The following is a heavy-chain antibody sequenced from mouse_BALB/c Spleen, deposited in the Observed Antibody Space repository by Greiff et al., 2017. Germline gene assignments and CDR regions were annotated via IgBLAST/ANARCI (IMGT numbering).Heavy chain of an antibody. J-gene: IGHJ4*01. CDR2: IRNKANGYTT. V-gene: IGHV7-3*02. D-gene: IGHD1-1*01. CDR1: GFTFTDYY. CDR3: ARGTYYGAMDY. Sequence: EVKLVESGGGLVQPGGSLRLSCATSGFTFTDYYMSWVRQPPGKALEWLGFIRNKANGYTTEYSASVKGRFTISRDNSQSILYLQMNTPRAEDSATYYCARGTYYGAMDYWGQGTSVTVSS.